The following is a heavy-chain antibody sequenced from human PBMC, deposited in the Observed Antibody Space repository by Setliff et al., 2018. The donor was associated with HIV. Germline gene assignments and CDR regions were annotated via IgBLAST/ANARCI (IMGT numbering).Heavy chain of an antibody. CDR3: ARDFGWSYFFGYYYGMDV. V-gene: IGHV4-4*07. J-gene: IGHJ6*02. D-gene: IGHD1-26*01. CDR2: IYTSGST. CDR1: GGSISSYY. Sequence: LSLTCTVSGGSISSYYWSWIRQPAGKGLEWIGRIYTSGSTNYNPSLKSRVTMSVDTSKNQFSLKLSSVTAADTAVYYCARDFGWSYFFGYYYGMDVWGQGTTVTVSS.